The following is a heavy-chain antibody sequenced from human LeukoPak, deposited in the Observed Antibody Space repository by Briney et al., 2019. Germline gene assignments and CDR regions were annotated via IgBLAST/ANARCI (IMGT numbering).Heavy chain of an antibody. CDR1: GFIFSNFN. D-gene: IGHD6-19*01. J-gene: IGHJ4*02. V-gene: IGHV3-48*01. CDR3: AKDSGWPFDY. CDR2: ISYSGGAI. Sequence: GGSLRLSCTASGFIFSNFNMNWVRQAPGKGLEWISYISYSGGAIYYADSVKGRFTISRDNPKNSLYLQMNSLRAEDTAVYYCAKDSGWPFDYWGQGTLVTVSS.